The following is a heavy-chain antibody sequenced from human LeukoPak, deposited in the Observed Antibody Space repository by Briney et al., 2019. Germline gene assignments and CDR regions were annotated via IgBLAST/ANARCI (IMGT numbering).Heavy chain of an antibody. CDR1: GGSFSGYY. D-gene: IGHD3-3*01. Sequence: SETLSLTCAVYGGSFSGYYWSWIRQPPGKGLEWIGEINHSGSTNYNPSLKSRVTISVDTSKNQFSLKLSSVTAADTAVYYCARGARFLEWFAPPKSYYYYGMDVWGQGTTVTVSS. CDR3: ARGARFLEWFAPPKSYYYYGMDV. J-gene: IGHJ6*02. CDR2: INHSGST. V-gene: IGHV4-34*01.